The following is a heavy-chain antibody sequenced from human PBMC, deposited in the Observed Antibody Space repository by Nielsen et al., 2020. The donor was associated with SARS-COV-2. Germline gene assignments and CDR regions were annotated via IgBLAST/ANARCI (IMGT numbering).Heavy chain of an antibody. CDR2: IWYDGGNE. CDR1: GFTFSSYA. CDR3: AKHEGED. J-gene: IGHJ4*02. V-gene: IGHV3-33*06. D-gene: IGHD3-10*01. Sequence: GGSLRLSCAASGFTFSSYAMHWVRQAPGKGLEWVAVIWYDGGNEYYADSVKGRFTISRDNSKNTLYVQMNSLRAEDTAVYYCAKHEGEDWGQGTLVTVSS.